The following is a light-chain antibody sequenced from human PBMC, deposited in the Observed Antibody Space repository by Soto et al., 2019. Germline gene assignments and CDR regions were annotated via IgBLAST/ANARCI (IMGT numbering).Light chain of an antibody. CDR3: QQRSNLPPT. CDR2: AAS. J-gene: IGKJ5*01. Sequence: DIQMTQSPSSVPASVGDRVTITCRASQGIRNWLAWYQQTPGKAHEXLIFAASSLQSGVPSRFSGSGSGTAGTITISSLEPEDFEVYYCQQRSNLPPTFGQGTRLEIK. V-gene: IGKV1-12*01. CDR1: QGIRNW.